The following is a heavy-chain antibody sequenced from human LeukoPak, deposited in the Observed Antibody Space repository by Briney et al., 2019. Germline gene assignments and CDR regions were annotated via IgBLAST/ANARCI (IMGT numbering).Heavy chain of an antibody. CDR1: GFTLRNYA. Sequence: LRLSCAASGFTLRNYAMSWIRQPPGKGLEWIGYIYHSGSTYYNPSLKSRVTISVDRSKNQFSLKLSSVTAADTAVYYCARGIGYSGYDPYYFDYWGQGTLVTVSS. CDR3: ARGIGYSGYDPYYFDY. D-gene: IGHD5-12*01. J-gene: IGHJ4*02. CDR2: IYHSGST. V-gene: IGHV4-30-2*01.